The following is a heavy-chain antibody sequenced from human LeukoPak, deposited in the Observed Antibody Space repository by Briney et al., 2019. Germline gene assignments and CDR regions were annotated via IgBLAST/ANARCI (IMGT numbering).Heavy chain of an antibody. Sequence: PGESLRLSCAASGFTFSSYAMTWVRQAPGKGLEWVSGINTSGGSTYYADSVKGRFTISRDNSKDTVYLQMNSLRAEDTAVYYCAKPGGIAARNYFDYWGQGALVTVSS. CDR1: GFTFSSYA. CDR2: INTSGGST. V-gene: IGHV3-23*01. D-gene: IGHD6-6*01. J-gene: IGHJ4*02. CDR3: AKPGGIAARNYFDY.